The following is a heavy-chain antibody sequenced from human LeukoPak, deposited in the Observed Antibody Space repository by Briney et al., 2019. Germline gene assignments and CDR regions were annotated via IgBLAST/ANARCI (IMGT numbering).Heavy chain of an antibody. D-gene: IGHD1-20*01. V-gene: IGHV3-74*01. CDR2: ITNDGSST. Sequence: GGSLRLSCAASGLTFSSHWMHWVRQAPGKGLVWVSRITNDGSSTTYADSVKGRFTISRDNAKNMLYLQVNSLRAEDTAVYYCARRRYNWNAIDYWGQGTLVTVSS. J-gene: IGHJ4*02. CDR3: ARRRYNWNAIDY. CDR1: GLTFSSHW.